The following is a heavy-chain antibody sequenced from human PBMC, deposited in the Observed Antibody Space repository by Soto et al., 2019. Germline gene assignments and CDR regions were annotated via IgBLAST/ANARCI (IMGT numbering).Heavy chain of an antibody. CDR1: GYTFTSYG. CDR2: ISAHNGNT. D-gene: IGHD6-13*01. Sequence: QVQLVQSGPEVKKPGASVKVSCKASGYTFTSYGISWVRQAPGQGLEWMGWISAHNGNTNYAQKLQGRVTMTTDTTSSTAYMELRSLRSDDTAVYYCARDCNSCDDANLDYWCQGSLVTVSS. CDR3: ARDCNSCDDANLDY. J-gene: IGHJ4*02. V-gene: IGHV1-18*01.